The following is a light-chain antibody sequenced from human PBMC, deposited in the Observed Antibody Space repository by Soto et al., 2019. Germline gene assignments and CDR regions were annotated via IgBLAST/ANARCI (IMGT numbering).Light chain of an antibody. J-gene: IGKJ1*01. CDR3: QHYNTFWT. CDR1: QSVSSN. CDR2: GAS. V-gene: IGKV3-15*01. Sequence: EIVMTQSPATLSVSPGETATLSCWASQSVSSNFACYQQKPGQAPRLLIYGASTRATDIPARFSGSGSGTEFTLTISSLQYEDFAVYYWQHYNTFWTFGQGTKVEIK.